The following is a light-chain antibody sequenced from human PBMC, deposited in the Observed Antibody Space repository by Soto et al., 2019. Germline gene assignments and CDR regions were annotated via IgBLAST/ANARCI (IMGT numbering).Light chain of an antibody. J-gene: IGKJ4*01. Sequence: EIVLTQSPGTLSLSPGERATLSCRASQSVSNSYLAWYQQKPGQAPRLLIYGASTRATGIPDRFSGSGYGTDFTLTISRLEPGDFAVYYCHQYATSPPLTFGGGTKVEIK. CDR3: HQYATSPPLT. V-gene: IGKV3-20*01. CDR2: GAS. CDR1: QSVSNSY.